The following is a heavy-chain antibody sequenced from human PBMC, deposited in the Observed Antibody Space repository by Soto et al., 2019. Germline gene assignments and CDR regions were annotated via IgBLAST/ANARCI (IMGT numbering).Heavy chain of an antibody. Sequence: QVQLQESGPGLVKPSQTLSLTCTVSGGSISSGGYYWSWIRQHPGKGLEWIGYIYSSGSSCYNPSRKSRATIAVDTSKNQFSRKLSSVTAADTPVYYCARTPLRWGQPTLVTFPS. CDR1: GGSISSGGYY. CDR2: IYSSGSS. V-gene: IGHV4-31*03. CDR3: ARTPLR. J-gene: IGHJ4*02. D-gene: IGHD4-17*01.